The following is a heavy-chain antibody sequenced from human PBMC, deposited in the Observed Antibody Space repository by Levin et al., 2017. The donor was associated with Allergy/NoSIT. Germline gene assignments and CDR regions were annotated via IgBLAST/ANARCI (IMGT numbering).Heavy chain of an antibody. Sequence: ASVKVSCAASGFTLSNYWLHWVRQAPGKGLVWVSRVNGDGSSANYADSVKGRFAVSRDNAKNKAHLQMNSLRADDTAVYYCARIRIGSSSWYVDLWGRGTLVTVSS. D-gene: IGHD2-21*01. V-gene: IGHV3-74*01. J-gene: IGHJ2*01. CDR3: ARIRIGSSSWYVDL. CDR1: GFTLSNYW. CDR2: VNGDGSSA.